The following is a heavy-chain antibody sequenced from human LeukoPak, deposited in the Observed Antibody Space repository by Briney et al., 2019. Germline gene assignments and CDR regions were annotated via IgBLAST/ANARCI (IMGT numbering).Heavy chain of an antibody. J-gene: IGHJ4*02. Sequence: QPGGSLRLSCAASGFTFSSYAMSWVRQAPGKGLEWVSAISGSGGSTYYADSVKGWFTISRDNSKNTLYLQMNSLRAEDTAVYYCAKHWGSVRGFLDYWGQGTLVTVSS. CDR3: AKHWGSVRGFLDY. CDR2: ISGSGGST. D-gene: IGHD3-16*01. V-gene: IGHV3-23*01. CDR1: GFTFSSYA.